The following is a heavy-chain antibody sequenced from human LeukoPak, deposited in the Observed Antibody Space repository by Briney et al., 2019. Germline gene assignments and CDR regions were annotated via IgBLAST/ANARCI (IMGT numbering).Heavy chain of an antibody. V-gene: IGHV1-8*02. CDR1: GYTFTSYY. Sequence: ASVKVSCKASGYTFTSYYMHWVRQAPGQGLEWMGWMNPNSGNTGYAQKFQGRVTMTRNTSISTAYMELSSLRSEDTAVYYCAMFGDYMRYNWFDPWGQGTLVTVSS. J-gene: IGHJ5*02. CDR3: AMFGDYMRYNWFDP. D-gene: IGHD4-17*01. CDR2: MNPNSGNT.